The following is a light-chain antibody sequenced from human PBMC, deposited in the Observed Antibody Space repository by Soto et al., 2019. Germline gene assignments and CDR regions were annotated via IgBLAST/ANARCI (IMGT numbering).Light chain of an antibody. V-gene: IGLV6-57*04. CDR2: EDN. Sequence: NFMLTQPHSVSESPGKTVTISCTRSSGSIASNYVQWYQQRPGSAPTTVIYEDNQRPAGVPDRFSGSIDSSSNSASLTLSGLKTEDEADFSCQSYDSSTVVFGGGTKLTVL. CDR3: QSYDSSTVV. CDR1: SGSIASNY. J-gene: IGLJ2*01.